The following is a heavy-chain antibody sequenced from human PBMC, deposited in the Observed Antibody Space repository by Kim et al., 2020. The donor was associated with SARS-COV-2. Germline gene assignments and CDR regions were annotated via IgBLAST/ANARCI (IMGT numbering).Heavy chain of an antibody. D-gene: IGHD3-10*02. V-gene: IGHV4-31*03. CDR3: ATSPQFDCSVNY. CDR1: GVSISDSGNY. Sequence: SETLSLTCTVSGVSISDSGNYWSWIRQYPEKGLEWAGYISYSESTYYNPSLKRRVTISADTSKNQFSLNLTSVTDADTAVYYCATSPQFDCSVNYWGQGT. CDR2: ISYSEST. J-gene: IGHJ1*01.